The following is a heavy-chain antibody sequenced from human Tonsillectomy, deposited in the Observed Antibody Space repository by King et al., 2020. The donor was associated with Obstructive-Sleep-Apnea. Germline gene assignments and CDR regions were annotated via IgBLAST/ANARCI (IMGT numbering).Heavy chain of an antibody. D-gene: IGHD3-10*01. V-gene: IGHV3-21*01. CDR3: GRFTPGPRGGY. CDR2: ISSSSGSYI. CDR1: GFNFKTYT. J-gene: IGHJ4*02. Sequence: VQLVESGGGLVKPGGSLRLSCAASGFNFKTYTMNWVRQAPGRGLEWVSSISSSSGSYIYYAESVKGRFTISRDNVKNSLYLEMNSLRPDYTAMYYCGRFTPGPRGGYWGRGTLVTVPP.